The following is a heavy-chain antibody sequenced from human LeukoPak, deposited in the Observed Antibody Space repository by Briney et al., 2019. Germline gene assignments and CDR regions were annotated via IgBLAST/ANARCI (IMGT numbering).Heavy chain of an antibody. CDR1: GFTFSSYD. J-gene: IGHJ6*03. D-gene: IGHD6-19*01. CDR3: AKGSKAVLFTRDHYMDV. V-gene: IGHV3-30*02. CDR2: IRYDGSNK. Sequence: GGSLRLSCAASGFTFSSYDIHWVRQAPGKGLEWVAFIRYDGSNKYYADSVRGRFTISRDNSKNTLYLQMNSLRAEDAAVYFCAKGSKAVLFTRDHYMDVWGKGTTVTISS.